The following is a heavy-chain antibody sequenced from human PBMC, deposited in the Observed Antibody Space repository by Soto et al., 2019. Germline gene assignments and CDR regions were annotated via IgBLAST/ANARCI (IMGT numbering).Heavy chain of an antibody. D-gene: IGHD6-13*01. J-gene: IGHJ4*02. Sequence: QITLKESGPTLVKPTQTLTLTCTFSGFSLSSSGVGVGWIRQPPGKALEWLALIYWTDDKRYSPSLRSRLTITKDTSKNQVVLTMTNMDPVDTATYYCAHRHLGSSWFFVHFDYWGQGSLVTVSS. CDR1: GFSLSSSGVG. CDR3: AHRHLGSSWFFVHFDY. V-gene: IGHV2-5*01. CDR2: IYWTDDK.